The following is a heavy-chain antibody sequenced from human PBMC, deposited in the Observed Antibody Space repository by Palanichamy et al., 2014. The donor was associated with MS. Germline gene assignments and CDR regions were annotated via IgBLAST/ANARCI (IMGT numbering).Heavy chain of an antibody. V-gene: IGHV1-3*04. J-gene: IGHJ5*02. CDR2: INTGNGDT. CDR1: GYTFTAYA. CDR3: ATLRSGQRGNWLDP. D-gene: IGHD2-15*01. Sequence: QVHLVQSGAEVKKPGASVKVSCKASGYTFTAYAMHWVRQAPGQRLEWMGWINTGNGDTNSPQKFQGRVTFTKDASASTVYMELSSLRSEDTAVYYCATLRSGQRGNWLDPWGQGTLVTVSS.